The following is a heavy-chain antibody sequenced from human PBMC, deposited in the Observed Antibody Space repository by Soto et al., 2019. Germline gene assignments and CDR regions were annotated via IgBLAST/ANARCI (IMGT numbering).Heavy chain of an antibody. CDR1: GGTFSSYA. J-gene: IGHJ4*02. Sequence: VQLVQSGAEVKKPGSSVKVSCKASGGTFSSYAISWVRPAPGQGLEWMGGIIPIFGPANYAQKFQGRVTITADESTSTAYMELSSLRSEDTAVYYCARERVKELLQFDYWGQGTLVTVSS. V-gene: IGHV1-69*12. CDR3: ARERVKELLQFDY. D-gene: IGHD1-26*01. CDR2: IIPIFGPA.